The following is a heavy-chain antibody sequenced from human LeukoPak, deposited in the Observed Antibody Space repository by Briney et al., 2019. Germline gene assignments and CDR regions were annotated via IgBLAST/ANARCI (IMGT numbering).Heavy chain of an antibody. J-gene: IGHJ3*02. D-gene: IGHD3-10*01. CDR2: INTNTGNP. CDR3: ARVIGDVGVREDDAFDI. V-gene: IGHV7-4-1*02. CDR1: GYIFTTYA. Sequence: ASVKVSCKASGYIFTTYAVNWVRQAPGQGLEWMGWINTNTGNPTYAQGFTGRFVFSLDTSVSTAYLQISSLKAEDTAVYYCARVIGDVGVREDDAFDIWGQGTMVTVSS.